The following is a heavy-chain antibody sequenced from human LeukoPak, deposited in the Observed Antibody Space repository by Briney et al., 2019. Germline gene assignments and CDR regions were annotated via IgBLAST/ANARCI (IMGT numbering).Heavy chain of an antibody. V-gene: IGHV3-74*01. CDR1: GFIFSNYW. D-gene: IGHD3-16*01. Sequence: GGSLRLSCAASGFIFSNYWMLWVRQVPGKGLVWVSRINSDGSSTSYADSVKGRFTISRDNAKNPLYLQMNSLRAEDTAVYYCARVRGGYYSDYWGQGTLVTVS. CDR2: INSDGSST. J-gene: IGHJ4*02. CDR3: ARVRGGYYSDY.